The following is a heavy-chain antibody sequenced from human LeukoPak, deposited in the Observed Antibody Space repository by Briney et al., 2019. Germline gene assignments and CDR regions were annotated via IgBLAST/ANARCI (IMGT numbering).Heavy chain of an antibody. CDR3: VRGWGSNVYASAFDV. D-gene: IGHD3-16*01. CDR1: GFTLSTYG. V-gene: IGHV3-33*01. J-gene: IGHJ3*01. CDR2: IWHDGSHK. Sequence: PGGSLRLSCAASGFTLSTYGMHWVRQAPGKGLEWVTVIWHDGSHKDYADSVKGRFTISRDNSENTLYLQMNDLRAEDTAVYFCVRGWGSNVYASAFDVWGQGTMVTVSS.